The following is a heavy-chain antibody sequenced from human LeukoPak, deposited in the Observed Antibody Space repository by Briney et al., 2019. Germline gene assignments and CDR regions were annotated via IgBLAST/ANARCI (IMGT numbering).Heavy chain of an antibody. CDR1: GGYISSGGYY. V-gene: IGHV4-31*03. CDR3: ARGSRYCSSTSCYVTDYYYYYGMDV. J-gene: IGHJ6*02. Sequence: SQTLSLTCTVSGGYISSGGYYWSWIRQHPGKGLEWIGYIYYSGSTYYNPSLKSRVTISVDTSKNQFSLKLSSVTAADTAVYYCARGSRYCSSTSCYVTDYYYYYGMDVWGQGTTVTVSS. CDR2: IYYSGST. D-gene: IGHD2-2*01.